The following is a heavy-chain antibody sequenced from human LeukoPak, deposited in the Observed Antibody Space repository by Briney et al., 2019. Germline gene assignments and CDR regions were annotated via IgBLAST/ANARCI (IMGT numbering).Heavy chain of an antibody. V-gene: IGHV3-21*04. CDR3: ADLYSSSWDY. Sequence: GGSLRLSCAASGFTFSSYAMSWVRQAPGQGLEWVSSISSSSSHIYYADSVKGRFTISRDNAKNSLYLQMNSLRAEDTAVYYCADLYSSSWDYWGQGTLVTVSS. J-gene: IGHJ4*02. D-gene: IGHD6-13*01. CDR1: GFTFSSYA. CDR2: ISSSSSHI.